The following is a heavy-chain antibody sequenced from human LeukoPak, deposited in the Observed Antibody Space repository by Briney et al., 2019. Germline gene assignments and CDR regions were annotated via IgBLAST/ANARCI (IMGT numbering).Heavy chain of an antibody. CDR3: ANLRAGYDFWSGYYTYFDY. J-gene: IGHJ4*02. CDR1: GFTFTHYG. V-gene: IGHV3-33*06. D-gene: IGHD3-3*01. CDR2: ISVDGSKR. Sequence: PGTSLRLSCATSGFTFTHYGFHWVRQAPGKGLEWVAVISVDGSKRYYGDSVKGRFTISRDNSKNTLYLQMNSLRAEDTAVYYCANLRAGYDFWSGYYTYFDYWGQGTLVTVSS.